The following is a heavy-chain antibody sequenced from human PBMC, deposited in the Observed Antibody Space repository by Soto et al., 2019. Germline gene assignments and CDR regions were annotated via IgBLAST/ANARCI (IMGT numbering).Heavy chain of an antibody. V-gene: IGHV1-69*02. Sequence: QVQLVQSGAEVKKPGSSVKVSYKASGGTFSSYTISWVRQAPGQGLEWMGRIIPILGIANYAQKFQGRVTITADKSTSTAYMELSSLRSEDTAVYYCARGLVAYGDYAYYYGMDVWGQGTTVTVSS. D-gene: IGHD4-17*01. J-gene: IGHJ6*02. CDR2: IIPILGIA. CDR3: ARGLVAYGDYAYYYGMDV. CDR1: GGTFSSYT.